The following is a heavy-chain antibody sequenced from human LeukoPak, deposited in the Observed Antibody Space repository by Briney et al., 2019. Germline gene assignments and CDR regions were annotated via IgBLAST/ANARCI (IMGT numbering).Heavy chain of an antibody. J-gene: IGHJ4*02. V-gene: IGHV1-18*01. Sequence: AASVKVSCKASGYTFTSYGISWVRQAPGQGLEWMGWISGYNGNTDYAQNLQGRVTMTTDTSTSTAYMELRSLRSDDTAVYYCARGASAGPATMVRGVIILDYWGQGTLVTVSS. D-gene: IGHD3-10*01. CDR2: ISGYNGNT. CDR1: GYTFTSYG. CDR3: ARGASAGPATMVRGVIILDY.